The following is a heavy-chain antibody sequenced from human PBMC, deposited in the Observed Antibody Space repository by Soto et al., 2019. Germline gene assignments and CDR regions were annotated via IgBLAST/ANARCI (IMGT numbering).Heavy chain of an antibody. J-gene: IGHJ4*02. CDR3: ARRKGDYYDSSGYHYYFDY. CDR1: GFTFDDYA. Sequence: EVQLVESGGGLVQPGRSLRLSCAASGFTFDDYAMHWVRQAPGKGLEWVSGISWNSGSIGYADSVKGRFTISRDNAKNSLYLQMNSLRAEDTALYYCARRKGDYYDSSGYHYYFDYWGQGTLVTVSS. V-gene: IGHV3-9*01. CDR2: ISWNSGSI. D-gene: IGHD3-22*01.